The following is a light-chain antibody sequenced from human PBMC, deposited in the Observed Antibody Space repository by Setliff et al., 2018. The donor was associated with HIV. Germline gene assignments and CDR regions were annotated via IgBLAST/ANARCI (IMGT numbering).Light chain of an antibody. CDR1: SSDVGGYNY. Sequence: QSVLTQPASVSGSTGQSITISCTGTSSDVGGYNYVSWYQQHPGKAPKLMIYEVSNRPSGVSNRFSGSKSGNTASLTISGLQAEDEADYYCSSYTGSRTYVFGTGTKVTVL. V-gene: IGLV2-14*01. CDR3: SSYTGSRTYV. J-gene: IGLJ1*01. CDR2: EVS.